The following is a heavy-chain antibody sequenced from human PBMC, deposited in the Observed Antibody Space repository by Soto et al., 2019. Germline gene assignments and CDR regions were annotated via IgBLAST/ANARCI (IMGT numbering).Heavy chain of an antibody. V-gene: IGHV3-23*01. CDR2: ISANGQGI. Sequence: EVQLLESGGGLVQPGGSLRLSCTASGFTFTYYAFSWVRQAPGKGLEWVSAISANGQGIYYADSVRGRFTISRDNSKNTEFLHMDSLRAEDTAVYYCAKDRDYPRDQFHYWGQGTLVTVSS. CDR3: AKDRDYPRDQFHY. D-gene: IGHD2-2*01. J-gene: IGHJ4*02. CDR1: GFTFTYYA.